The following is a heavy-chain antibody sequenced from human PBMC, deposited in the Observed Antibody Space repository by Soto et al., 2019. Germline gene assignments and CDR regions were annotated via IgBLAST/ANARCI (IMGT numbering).Heavy chain of an antibody. D-gene: IGHD2-15*01. CDR3: PRHRYLRGATCYHLESTFDP. Sequence: QLQLQESGPGLVKPSETLSLTRTVSGGSIRTSGYSWGWIRRPPGKGLAGIATISYSGSTYYNPSLKSRVTMYVDTSTKQSSFKLSSVSAADTAVYECPRHRYLRGATCYHLESTFDPWGQGTLVTVSS. CDR1: GGSIRTSGYS. CDR2: ISYSGST. V-gene: IGHV4-39*01. J-gene: IGHJ5*02.